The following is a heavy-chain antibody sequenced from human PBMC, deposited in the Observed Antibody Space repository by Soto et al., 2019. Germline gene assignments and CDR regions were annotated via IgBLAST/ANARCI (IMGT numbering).Heavy chain of an antibody. D-gene: IGHD3-10*01. Sequence: SETLSLTCAVSGGSISSSNWWSWVRQPPGKGLEWIGEIYHSGSTNYNPSLKSRVTISVDKSKNQFSLKLSSVTAADTAVYYFVCYYVYYYCSGSYYPMDVWGQGTTVTVSS. V-gene: IGHV4-4*02. CDR2: IYHSGST. CDR3: VCYYVYYYCSGSYYPMDV. J-gene: IGHJ6*02. CDR1: GGSISSSNW.